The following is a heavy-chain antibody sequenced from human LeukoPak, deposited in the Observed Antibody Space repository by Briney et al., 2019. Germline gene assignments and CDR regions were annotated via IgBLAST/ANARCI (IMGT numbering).Heavy chain of an antibody. D-gene: IGHD6-13*01. V-gene: IGHV1-2*02. CDR1: GYTFTGYY. CDR3: ARLVEQQLVPIIY. Sequence: ASVKVSCKASGYTFTGYYMHWVRQAPGQGLEWMGWINPNSGGTNYAQKFQGRVTMTRDTSINTAYMELSRLRSDDTAVYYCARLVEQQLVPIIYWGQGTLVTVSS. J-gene: IGHJ4*02. CDR2: INPNSGGT.